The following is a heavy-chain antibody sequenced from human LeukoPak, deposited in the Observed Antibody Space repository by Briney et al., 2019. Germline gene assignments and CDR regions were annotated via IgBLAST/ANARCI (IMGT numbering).Heavy chain of an antibody. Sequence: ASVKVSCKASGYTFTYYYMHWVRQAPGQGLEWMGIINPSSGSTSYAQKFQGRVTMTRDTSTSTVYMDVSSLRSDDTAVYYCARGEEELEPYFDYWGQGTLVTVSS. D-gene: IGHD1-1*01. CDR3: ARGEEELEPYFDY. J-gene: IGHJ4*02. CDR1: GYTFTYYY. V-gene: IGHV1-46*01. CDR2: INPSSGST.